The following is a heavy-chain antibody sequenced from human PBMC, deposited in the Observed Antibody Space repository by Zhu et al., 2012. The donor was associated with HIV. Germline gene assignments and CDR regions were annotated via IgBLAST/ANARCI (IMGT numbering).Heavy chain of an antibody. V-gene: IGHV4-38-2*01. CDR2: IYHSGST. D-gene: IGHD6-13*01. J-gene: IGHJ4*02. CDR1: GYSISSGYY. Sequence: QVQLQESGPGLVKPSETLSLTCAVSGYSISSGYYWGWIRQPPGKGLEWIGSIYHSGSTYYNPSLKSRVTISVDMSKNQFSLKLSSVTAADTAVYYCAGGGGGIAPGDTAAAGLIDYWGQGTLVTVSS. CDR3: AGGGGGIAPGDTAAAGLIDY.